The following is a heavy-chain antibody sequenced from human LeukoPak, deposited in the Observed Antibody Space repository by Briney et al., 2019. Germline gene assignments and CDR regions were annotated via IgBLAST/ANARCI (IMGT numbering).Heavy chain of an antibody. D-gene: IGHD5-24*01. CDR2: IYTSGST. J-gene: IGHJ3*02. Sequence: SETLSLTCTVSGGSITNYYWSWIRQPAGKGLEWIGRIYTSGSTNYNPSLKGRVTMSVDTSKNQFSLKLSSVTAADTAVYYCARRRDGYFGAFDIWGQGTMVTVSS. CDR3: ARRRDGYFGAFDI. CDR1: GGSITNYY. V-gene: IGHV4-4*07.